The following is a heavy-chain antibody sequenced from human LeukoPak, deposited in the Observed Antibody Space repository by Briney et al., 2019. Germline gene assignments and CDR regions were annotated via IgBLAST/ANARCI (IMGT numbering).Heavy chain of an antibody. CDR2: IYYTGST. J-gene: IGHJ6*02. CDR3: ARRTKGYSYGDYYGMDV. D-gene: IGHD5-18*01. CDR1: GGSISSYY. V-gene: IGHV4-59*08. Sequence: SETLSLTCTVSGGSISSYYWSWIRQPPGKGLEWIGYIYYTGSTNYSPSLESRVTISLDTSKNQFSLKLSSVTAADTAVYYCARRTKGYSYGDYYGMDVWGQGTTVTVSS.